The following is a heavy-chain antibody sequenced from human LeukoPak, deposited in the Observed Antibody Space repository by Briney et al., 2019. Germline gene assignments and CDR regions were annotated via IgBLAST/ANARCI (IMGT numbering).Heavy chain of an antibody. D-gene: IGHD3-22*01. CDR2: IYPGDSDT. V-gene: IGHV5-51*01. J-gene: IGHJ4*02. CDR3: ARSTDSSGYYDLWDY. Sequence: GESLKISCKGSGSTFANYWIGWVRQLPGKGLEWMGIIYPGDSDTKYSPSFQGQVTMSVDKSINTAYLQWGSLKASDTAMYYCARSTDSSGYYDLWDYWGQGTLVAVSS. CDR1: GSTFANYW.